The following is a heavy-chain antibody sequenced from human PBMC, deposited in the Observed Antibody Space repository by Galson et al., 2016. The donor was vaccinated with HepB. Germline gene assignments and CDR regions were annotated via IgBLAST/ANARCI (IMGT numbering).Heavy chain of an antibody. Sequence: SVKVSCKASGFTFTAYGISWVRQAPGQGLEWMGWINAYNGNTNYAQSFQGRVTMTTDTSTGTAYMEQWNLRSDDTAVYYCASRPGGASVYYGVFDYWGQGALVTVSS. J-gene: IGHJ4*02. V-gene: IGHV1-18*01. CDR2: INAYNGNT. CDR1: GFTFTAYG. D-gene: IGHD2-8*02. CDR3: ASRPGGASVYYGVFDY.